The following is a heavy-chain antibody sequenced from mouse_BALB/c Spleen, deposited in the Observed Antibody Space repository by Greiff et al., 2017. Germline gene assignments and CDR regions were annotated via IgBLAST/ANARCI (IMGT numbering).Heavy chain of an antibody. CDR1: GFSLTNYG. Sequence: QVQLQQSGPGLVAPSQSLSITCTVSGFSLTNYGVHWVRQSPGKGLEWLGVIWGGGSTNYNSAFKSRLSISKDNYKSQVFLKMNSLQTDDTARYYCAKTIYCYGSSRDYWGQGTTLTVSS. J-gene: IGHJ2*01. D-gene: IGHD1-1*01. CDR3: AKTIYCYGSSRDY. CDR2: IWGGGST. V-gene: IGHV2-6-6*01.